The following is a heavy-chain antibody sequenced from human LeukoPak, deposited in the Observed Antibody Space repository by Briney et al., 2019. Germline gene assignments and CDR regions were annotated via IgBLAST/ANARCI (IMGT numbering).Heavy chain of an antibody. Sequence: SETLSLTCTVSGGSISSGDYYWRWTRQPPGKGLEWIGYIYYSGSTYYTPSLKSRISISVDTSKNQFSLKLNSVTAADTAVYYCARCSGYYYFDFWGQGTLVTVSS. J-gene: IGHJ4*02. V-gene: IGHV4-30-4*01. CDR3: ARCSGYYYFDF. CDR2: IYYSGST. D-gene: IGHD3-10*02. CDR1: GGSISSGDYY.